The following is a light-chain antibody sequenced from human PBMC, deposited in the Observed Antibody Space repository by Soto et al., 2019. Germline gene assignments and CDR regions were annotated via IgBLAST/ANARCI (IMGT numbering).Light chain of an antibody. V-gene: IGKV3-20*01. CDR2: GAT. J-gene: IGKJ1*01. Sequence: EIVLTQSPCTLSLSPGQRATLSCRASQTISSSYLVWYQQKPGQAPRLLIYGATSRATGIPDRFSGSGSGTDFSLTISRLEPEDFAVYYCQQYSGSVWTFGQGTKVDI. CDR3: QQYSGSVWT. CDR1: QTISSSY.